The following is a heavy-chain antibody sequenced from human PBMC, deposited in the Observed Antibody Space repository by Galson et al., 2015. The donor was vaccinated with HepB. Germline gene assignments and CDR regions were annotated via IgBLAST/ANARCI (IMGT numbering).Heavy chain of an antibody. CDR1: GFTFSTYA. CDR3: APGAVTTTAFDY. Sequence: SLGLSCAASGFTFSTYAMHWVRQAPGKGLEWVAVISYDGRNKYYADSVKGRFTISRDNSKNTLYLEMNSLRVEDTAVYYCAPGAVTTTAFDYWGQGTLVTVSS. CDR2: ISYDGRNK. D-gene: IGHD4-17*01. V-gene: IGHV3-30*04. J-gene: IGHJ4*02.